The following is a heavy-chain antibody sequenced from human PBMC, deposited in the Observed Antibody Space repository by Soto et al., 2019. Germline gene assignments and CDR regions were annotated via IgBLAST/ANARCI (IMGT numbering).Heavy chain of an antibody. CDR2: MNPNSGNT. J-gene: IGHJ6*02. Sequence: ASVKVSCKASGCIFTTYDINWVRQATGQGLEWMGWMNPNSGNTGYPQKFQGRVTMTRNTSISTAYMELSSLRSEDTAVFYCGKDIKNNYAAYAMDVWGQGTTVTVSS. V-gene: IGHV1-8*01. D-gene: IGHD4-4*01. CDR1: GCIFTTYD. CDR3: GKDIKNNYAAYAMDV.